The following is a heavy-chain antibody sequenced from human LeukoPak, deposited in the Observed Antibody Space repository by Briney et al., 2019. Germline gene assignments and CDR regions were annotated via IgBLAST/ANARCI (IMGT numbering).Heavy chain of an antibody. Sequence: QPGRSLRLSCAASGFTFSSYAKLGVRQAPGKGLEGLAVISYDGSNKYYADSVKGRFTISRDNSKNTLYLQMNSLRAEDTAVYYCARAGIAVAGTFDYWGQGTLVIVSS. CDR3: ARAGIAVAGTFDY. J-gene: IGHJ4*02. V-gene: IGHV3-30*04. CDR2: ISYDGSNK. D-gene: IGHD6-19*01. CDR1: GFTFSSYA.